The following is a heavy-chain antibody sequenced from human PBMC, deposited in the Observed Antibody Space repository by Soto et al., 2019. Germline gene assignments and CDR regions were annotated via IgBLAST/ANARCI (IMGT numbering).Heavy chain of an antibody. Sequence: GGSLRLSCAASGFTFSTYAMSWVRQAPGKGLEWVSAISGSGVSTYYTDSVKGRFTISRDNSKNTLYLQMNSLRADDTAVYYCAKGVHSYYYYGMDVWGQGTTVTVSS. V-gene: IGHV3-23*01. J-gene: IGHJ6*02. CDR3: AKGVHSYYYYGMDV. CDR1: GFTFSTYA. CDR2: ISGSGVST.